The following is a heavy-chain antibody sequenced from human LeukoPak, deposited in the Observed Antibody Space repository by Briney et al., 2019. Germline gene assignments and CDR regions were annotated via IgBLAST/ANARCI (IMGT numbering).Heavy chain of an antibody. V-gene: IGHV3-11*05. CDR1: GFTFSDYY. CDR3: ARDSGYSGYSDY. CDR2: ISSSSSYT. Sequence: GALRLSCAASGFTFSDYYMSWIRQAPGKGLEWVSYISSSSSYTDYADAVKGRFTISRDNAKNSLNLQMNSLRAEDTAVYYCARDSGYSGYSDYWGQGTLVTVSS. J-gene: IGHJ4*02. D-gene: IGHD5-12*01.